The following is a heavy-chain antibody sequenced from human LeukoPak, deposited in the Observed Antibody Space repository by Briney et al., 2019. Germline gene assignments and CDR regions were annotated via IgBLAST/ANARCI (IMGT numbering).Heavy chain of an antibody. CDR1: GFTFSNAW. CDR3: AGSPISDY. J-gene: IGHJ4*02. Sequence: GGSLRLSCAASGFTFSNAWMSWVRQAPGKGLEWLGRIKSKTAGGTTDYAAPMQGRFTISRDDSKNTLYLQLNSLRAEDTAVYYCAGSPISDYWGQGTLVTVSS. V-gene: IGHV3-15*01. CDR2: IKSKTAGGTT. D-gene: IGHD3-3*01.